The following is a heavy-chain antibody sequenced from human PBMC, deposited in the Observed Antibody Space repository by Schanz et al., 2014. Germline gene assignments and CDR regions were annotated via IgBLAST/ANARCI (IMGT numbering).Heavy chain of an antibody. CDR2: ISGDHRNT. Sequence: EVQLLESGGGLVQPGGSLRLSCAASEFTFSTHAMSWVRQAPGKGLEWVSSISGDHRNTFYADSVKGRFTISRDNSKNTLFLQMNSLRAEDTAVYYCARDHTTESYYSAGPPIDYWGQGTLXTVSS. CDR1: EFTFSTHA. J-gene: IGHJ4*02. CDR3: ARDHTTESYYSAGPPIDY. D-gene: IGHD1-26*01. V-gene: IGHV3-23*01.